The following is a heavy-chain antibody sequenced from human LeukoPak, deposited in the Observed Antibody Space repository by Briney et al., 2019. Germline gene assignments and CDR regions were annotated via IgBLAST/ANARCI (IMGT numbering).Heavy chain of an antibody. D-gene: IGHD3-22*01. Sequence: GGSLRLSCAASGFTFSSYSMNWVRQAPGKGLEWVPSISSSSSYIYYADSVKGRFTISRDNAKNSLYLQMNSLRAEDTAVYYCARGDYYDSSGYYWSRAFDIWGQGTMVTVSS. V-gene: IGHV3-21*01. CDR3: ARGDYYDSSGYYWSRAFDI. J-gene: IGHJ3*02. CDR2: ISSSSSYI. CDR1: GFTFSSYS.